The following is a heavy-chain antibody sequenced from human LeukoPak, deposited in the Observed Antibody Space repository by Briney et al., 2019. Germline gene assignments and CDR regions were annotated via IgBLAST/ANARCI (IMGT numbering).Heavy chain of an antibody. D-gene: IGHD3-22*01. V-gene: IGHV3-66*01. CDR3: ARGQIDLLRNYFDS. CDR2: IYAGGNS. Sequence: GGSPRLSCAASGFIVSHKYMAWVRQAPGKGLEWLSIIYAGGNSVSADSVKGRFIISRDNSRNTVHLQMNSLRDDDTAVYYCARGQIDLLRNYFDSWGPGTLVAVSS. J-gene: IGHJ4*02. CDR1: GFIVSHKY.